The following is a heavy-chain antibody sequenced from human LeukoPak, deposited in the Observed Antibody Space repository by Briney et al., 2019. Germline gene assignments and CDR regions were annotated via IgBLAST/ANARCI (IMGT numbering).Heavy chain of an antibody. CDR3: AKDPFDQMLPENWFDP. D-gene: IGHD2-2*01. V-gene: IGHV1-2*02. J-gene: IGHJ5*02. CDR1: GYTFTDYY. CDR2: IKPNRPVT. Sequence: ASVKVSCKASGYTFTDYYIHWVRQAPGQGLEWMGWIKPNRPVTNYAQKFQGRVTMTRDKSISTVFMELKRLTSDDTAVYYCAKDPFDQMLPENWFDPWGQGTLVTVSS.